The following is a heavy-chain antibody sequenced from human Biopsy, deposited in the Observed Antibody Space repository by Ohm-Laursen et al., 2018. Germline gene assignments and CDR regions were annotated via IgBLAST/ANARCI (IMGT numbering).Heavy chain of an antibody. Sequence: GTLSLICIVSGGSISGYHWSWIRQTPGKGLEWIGEINHSGRTNYNPSLKSRVTISVDTSKNQFSLKVRSVTAADTAVYYCVRGVDYYDPYHYYALDVWGQGTTVTVSS. D-gene: IGHD3-22*01. J-gene: IGHJ6*02. CDR3: VRGVDYYDPYHYYALDV. CDR1: GGSISGYH. V-gene: IGHV4-34*01. CDR2: INHSGRT.